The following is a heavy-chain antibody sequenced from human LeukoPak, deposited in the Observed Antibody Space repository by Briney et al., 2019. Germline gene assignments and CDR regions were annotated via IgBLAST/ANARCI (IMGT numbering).Heavy chain of an antibody. D-gene: IGHD3-22*01. V-gene: IGHV4-59*01. Sequence: SETLSLTCTVSGGSISSYYWSWIRQPPGKGLEWIGYIYYSGSTNYNPSLKSRVTISVDTSKNQFSLKLSSVTAADTAVYYCARDPTTDSSGYRWYFDLWGRGTLVTVSS. CDR1: GGSISSYY. CDR2: IYYSGST. J-gene: IGHJ2*01. CDR3: ARDPTTDSSGYRWYFDL.